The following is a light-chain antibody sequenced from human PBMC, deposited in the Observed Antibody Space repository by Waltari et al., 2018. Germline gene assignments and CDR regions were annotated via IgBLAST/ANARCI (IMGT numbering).Light chain of an antibody. CDR3: QQYNNWRT. CDR2: GAS. CDR1: QSVSSN. V-gene: IGKV3-15*01. J-gene: IGKJ1*01. Sequence: EIVMTQSPATLSVSPGERATLSCRASQSVSSNLAWYQQRPGQPPRLVIYGASTRATGIPARFSGSRSGTEFTLTISSLQSEDFAVYYCQQYNNWRTFGQGTKVEIK.